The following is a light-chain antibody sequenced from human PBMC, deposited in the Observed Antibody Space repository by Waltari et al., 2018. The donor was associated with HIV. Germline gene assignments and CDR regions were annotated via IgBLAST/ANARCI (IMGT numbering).Light chain of an antibody. V-gene: IGLV3-25*03. CDR1: TLSKEY. CDR3: LSSDSRGVHKF. Sequence: SYGLTQPPSVSVSPGQTARITCSGDTLSKEYGSWYHQKPGQAPVLLIYRDKERSSGIPKRFSGSSSGTTVTLAISGVQAEDEADYYCLSSDSRGVHKFFGGGTKLTVL. CDR2: RDK. J-gene: IGLJ2*01.